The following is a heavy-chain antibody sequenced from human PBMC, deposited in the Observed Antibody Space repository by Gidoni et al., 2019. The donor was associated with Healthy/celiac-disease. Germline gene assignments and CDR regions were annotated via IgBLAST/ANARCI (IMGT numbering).Heavy chain of an antibody. CDR3: AGFWSGYYTRPENYYYYYMDV. V-gene: IGHV1-69*06. CDR1: GGTFSSYA. Sequence: QVQLVQSGAEVKKPGSSVKVSCKASGGTFSSYAISWVRQAPGQGLEWMGGIIPIFGTANYAQKFQGRVTITADKSTSTAYMELSSLRSEDTAVYYCAGFWSGYYTRPENYYYYYMDVWGKGTTVTVSS. CDR2: IIPIFGTA. J-gene: IGHJ6*03. D-gene: IGHD3-3*01.